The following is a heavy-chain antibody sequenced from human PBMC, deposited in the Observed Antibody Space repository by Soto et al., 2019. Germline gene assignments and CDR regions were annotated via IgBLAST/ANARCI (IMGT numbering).Heavy chain of an antibody. V-gene: IGHV3-21*01. Sequence: GGSLRLSCAASGFTFSSYSMNWVRQAPGKGLEWVSSISSSSSYIYYADSVKGRFTISRDNAKNSLYLQMNSLRAEDTAVYYCARESRPTVTTSWFDPWGQGTLVTVSS. CDR3: ARESRPTVTTSWFDP. CDR1: GFTFSSYS. CDR2: ISSSSSYI. J-gene: IGHJ5*02. D-gene: IGHD4-17*01.